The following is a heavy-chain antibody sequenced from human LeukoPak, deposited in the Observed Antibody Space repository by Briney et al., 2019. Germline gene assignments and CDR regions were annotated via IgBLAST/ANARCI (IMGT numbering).Heavy chain of an antibody. Sequence: ASVKVSCKASGYTFTSYGISWVRQAPGQGLEWMGWISAYNGNTNYAQKLQGRVTMTTDTSTSTAYMELRSLRSDDTAVYYCAKDDGDYYGSGSYYRSWGQGTLVTVSS. J-gene: IGHJ4*02. CDR2: ISAYNGNT. V-gene: IGHV1-18*01. CDR3: AKDDGDYYGSGSYYRS. CDR1: GYTFTSYG. D-gene: IGHD3-10*01.